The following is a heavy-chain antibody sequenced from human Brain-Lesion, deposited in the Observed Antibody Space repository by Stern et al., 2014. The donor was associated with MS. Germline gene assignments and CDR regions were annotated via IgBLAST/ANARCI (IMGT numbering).Heavy chain of an antibody. V-gene: IGHV1-2*02. D-gene: IGHD3-3*01. Sequence: QVQLGQSGAEVKKPGASVKVSCKTSGYIFTGYYIHWVRQAPGQGLEWMEWLNPNTGGTKYAQKFQGRVTMSRDTSISTAYVELSSLTSDDTAVYYCARDQRGITIFGVVTDYYYLGMDVWGQGTTVTVSS. J-gene: IGHJ6*02. CDR2: LNPNTGGT. CDR3: ARDQRGITIFGVVTDYYYLGMDV. CDR1: GYIFTGYY.